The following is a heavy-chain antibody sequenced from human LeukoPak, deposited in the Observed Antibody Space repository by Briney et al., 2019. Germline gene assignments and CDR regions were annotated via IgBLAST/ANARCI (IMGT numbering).Heavy chain of an antibody. CDR3: AKQGQWLTTPCGY. V-gene: IGHV3-23*01. CDR2: ISGSGGST. Sequence: GGSLRLSCAASGFTFSTYSMNWVRQAPGKGLEWVSAISGSGGSTYYADSVKGRFTISRDNSKNTLYLQMNSLRAEDTAVYYCAKQGQWLTTPCGYWGQGTLVTVSS. CDR1: GFTFSTYS. J-gene: IGHJ4*02. D-gene: IGHD6-19*01.